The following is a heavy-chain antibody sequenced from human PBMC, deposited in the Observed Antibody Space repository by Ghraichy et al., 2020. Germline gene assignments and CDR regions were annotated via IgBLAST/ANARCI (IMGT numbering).Heavy chain of an antibody. J-gene: IGHJ5*02. Sequence: GGSLRLSCAASGFTFSNAWMSWVRQAPGKGLEWLGRIRSKADGGTTDYAAPVKGRFFFSRDDSKDTLFLQMNSLKTEETAVYYCTTLGLSDTWGQGTLVTVSS. CDR2: IRSKADGGTT. CDR3: TTLGLSDT. V-gene: IGHV3-15*01. CDR1: GFTFSNAW. D-gene: IGHD2/OR15-2a*01.